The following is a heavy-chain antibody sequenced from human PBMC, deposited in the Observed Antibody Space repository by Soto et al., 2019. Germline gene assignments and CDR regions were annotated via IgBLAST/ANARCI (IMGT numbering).Heavy chain of an antibody. CDR1: GFTFSNYW. CDR3: ARIASAGRGWDV. V-gene: IGHV3-7*01. D-gene: IGHD6-13*01. J-gene: IGHJ6*02. CDR2: IKQDGSEK. Sequence: EVQLVESGGGLVQPGGSLRLSCADFGFTFSNYWMSWVRQAPVKGLEWLGNIKQDGSEKNYVDSVKGRVTISRDNAKNSLYLQMNSLRAEDTAVYYCARIASAGRGWDVWGQGTTVVVS.